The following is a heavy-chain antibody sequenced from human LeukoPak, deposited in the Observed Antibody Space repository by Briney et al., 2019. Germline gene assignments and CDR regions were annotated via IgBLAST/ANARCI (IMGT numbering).Heavy chain of an antibody. J-gene: IGHJ2*01. CDR3: AGDTDYYDSSGYNKGWYFDL. Sequence: PSETLSLTCTVSGGSISSYYWSWIRQPPGKGLEWIGYIYYSGSTNYNPSLKSRVTISVDTSKNQFSLKLSSVTAADTAVYYCAGDTDYYDSSGYNKGWYFDLWGRGTLVTVSS. CDR2: IYYSGST. V-gene: IGHV4-59*01. CDR1: GGSISSYY. D-gene: IGHD3-22*01.